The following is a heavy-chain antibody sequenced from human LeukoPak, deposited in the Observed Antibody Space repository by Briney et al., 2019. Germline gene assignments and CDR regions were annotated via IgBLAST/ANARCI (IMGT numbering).Heavy chain of an antibody. V-gene: IGHV3-21*01. CDR1: GFTFSSYA. Sequence: GGSLRLSCAASGFTFSSYAMNWVRQAPGKGLEWVSSISSTSRSYIYYADSVKGRFTISRDNAKNSLYLQMNSLRAEDTAVYYCAREHSGYDFPGRDYYYMDVWGKGTTVTVSS. J-gene: IGHJ6*03. CDR2: ISSTSRSYI. CDR3: AREHSGYDFPGRDYYYMDV. D-gene: IGHD5-12*01.